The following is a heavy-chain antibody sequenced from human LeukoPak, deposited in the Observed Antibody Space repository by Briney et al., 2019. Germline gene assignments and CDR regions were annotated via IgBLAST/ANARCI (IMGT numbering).Heavy chain of an antibody. V-gene: IGHV3-53*01. CDR1: GFIVSNNF. D-gene: IGHD4-23*01. Sequence: GRSLRLSCAASGFIVSNNFMTWVRQAPGKWLEWVSVIYSSSRTYYADSVKGRFTISRDISKNTVSLQMNSLRAEDTAVYYCATTVVTAGVVDYWGQGTLVTVSA. J-gene: IGHJ4*02. CDR2: IYSSSRT. CDR3: ATTVVTAGVVDY.